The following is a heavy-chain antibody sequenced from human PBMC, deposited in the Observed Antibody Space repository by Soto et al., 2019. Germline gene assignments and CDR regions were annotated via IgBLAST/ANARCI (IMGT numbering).Heavy chain of an antibody. V-gene: IGHV2-5*02. CDR1: GFSLSTGGVG. J-gene: IGHJ6*02. D-gene: IGHD2-21*02. Sequence: QITLKESGPTLVKPTQTLTLTCTFSGFSLSTGGVGVGWIRQPPGEALEVLALIYWDNDKRYSTSLKSRLTNTKDASKKQVVLTMTNMDPVDTATYYCAHSRCGGDCLQSYSSHYYYGMDVWGQGTTETVSS. CDR2: IYWDNDK. CDR3: AHSRCGGDCLQSYSSHYYYGMDV.